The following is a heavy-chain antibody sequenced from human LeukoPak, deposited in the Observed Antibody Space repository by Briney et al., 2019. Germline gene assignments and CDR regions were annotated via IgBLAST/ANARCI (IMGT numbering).Heavy chain of an antibody. Sequence: GASVKVSFKGSGSTFSSYGISWGRQAPGQGLEWMGRIIPIFGIANYGQKFQGRVTINVDKSTRTAYMELSSLRSEDTAVYYCARGTIAVAGIPMDVWGQGTTVTVSS. CDR2: IIPIFGIA. J-gene: IGHJ6*02. CDR3: ARGTIAVAGIPMDV. V-gene: IGHV1-69*04. D-gene: IGHD6-19*01. CDR1: GSTFSSYG.